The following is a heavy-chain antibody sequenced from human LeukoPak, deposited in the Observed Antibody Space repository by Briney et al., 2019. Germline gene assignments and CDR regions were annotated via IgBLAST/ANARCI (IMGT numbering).Heavy chain of an antibody. CDR1: GGSFSGYY. J-gene: IGHJ4*02. CDR3: ARALGRGTVDY. CDR2: INHSGST. Sequence: KPLETLSLTCAVYGGSFSGYYWSWIRQPPGKGLEWIGEINHSGSTNYNPSLKSRVTISVDTSKNQFSLKLSSVTAADTAVYYCARALGRGTVDYWGQGTLVTVSS. V-gene: IGHV4-34*01. D-gene: IGHD3-10*01.